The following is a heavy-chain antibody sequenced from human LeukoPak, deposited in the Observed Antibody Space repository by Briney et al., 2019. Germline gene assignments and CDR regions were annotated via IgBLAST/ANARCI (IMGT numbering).Heavy chain of an antibody. J-gene: IGHJ5*02. CDR1: GGSISSGSYY. CDR2: IYTSGST. CDR3: ARDRRTLYDSSGSTRSWFDP. V-gene: IGHV4-61*02. Sequence: SETLSLTCTVSGGSISSGSYYWSWIRQPAGKGLEWIGRIYTSGSTNYNPSLKSRVTMSVDTSKNQFSLKLSSATAADTAVYYCARDRRTLYDSSGSTRSWFDPWGQGTLVTVSS. D-gene: IGHD3-22*01.